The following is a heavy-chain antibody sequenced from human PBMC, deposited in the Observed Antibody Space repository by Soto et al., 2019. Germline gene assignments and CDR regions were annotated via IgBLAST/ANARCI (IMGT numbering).Heavy chain of an antibody. V-gene: IGHV1-3*01. Sequence: GASVKVSCKASGYTFTSYAMHWVRQAPGQRLEWMGWINAGNGNTTYSQKFQGRVTITRDTSASTAYMELSSLRSEDTAVYYCAREVVVTSCMDVWGQGTTVTVSS. CDR2: INAGNGNT. J-gene: IGHJ6*02. CDR3: AREVVVTSCMDV. CDR1: GYTFTSYA. D-gene: IGHD3-22*01.